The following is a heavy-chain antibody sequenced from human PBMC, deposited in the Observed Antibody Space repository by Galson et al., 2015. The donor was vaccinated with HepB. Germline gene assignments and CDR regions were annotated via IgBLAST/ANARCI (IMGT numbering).Heavy chain of an antibody. V-gene: IGHV4-61*01. Sequence: ETLSLTCTVSGGSVSSDNLYWGWIRQPPGKGLEWIGRIYHSGTTNYNPSLQSRVTISIDTSKNQFSLPLTSVTAADTAVYYCARVNYYDSSGYYYLNYYYHMDVWGQGTTVTVSS. J-gene: IGHJ6*02. CDR1: GGSVSSDNLY. CDR3: ARVNYYDSSGYYYLNYYYHMDV. CDR2: IYHSGTT. D-gene: IGHD3-22*01.